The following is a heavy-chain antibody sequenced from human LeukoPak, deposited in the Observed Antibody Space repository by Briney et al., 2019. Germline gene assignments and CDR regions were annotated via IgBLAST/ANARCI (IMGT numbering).Heavy chain of an antibody. D-gene: IGHD6-13*01. J-gene: IGHJ4*02. CDR3: ARGSWSNEFDY. CDR2: MYSAGST. CDR1: GFSVSSTY. Sequence: SGGSLRLSCAASGFSVSSTYMTWVRQAPGKGLEWVSLMYSAGSTYYADSVKGRFTISRDYSKNTLYLQMNSLRAEDTAVYYCARGSWSNEFDYWGQGTLVTVSS. V-gene: IGHV3-66*01.